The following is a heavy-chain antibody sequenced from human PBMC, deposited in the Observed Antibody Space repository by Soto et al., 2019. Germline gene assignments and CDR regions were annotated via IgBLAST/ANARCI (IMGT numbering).Heavy chain of an antibody. V-gene: IGHV1-69*02. J-gene: IGHJ4*02. CDR3: ATNYGDYQIEY. Sequence: QVQLVQSGAEVKKPGSSVKVSCKASGGTFSSYTISWVRQAPGQGLEWMGRIIPILGIANYAQKFQGRVTXTXXKATSTAYRELSNLRSEDTAVYYCATNYGDYQIEYWGQGTLVTVSS. CDR1: GGTFSSYT. D-gene: IGHD4-17*01. CDR2: IIPILGIA.